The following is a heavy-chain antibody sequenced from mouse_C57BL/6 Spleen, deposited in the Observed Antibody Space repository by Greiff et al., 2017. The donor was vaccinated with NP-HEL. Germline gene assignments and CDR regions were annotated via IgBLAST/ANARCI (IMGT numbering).Heavy chain of an antibody. Sequence: QVQLQQPGAELVRPGSSVKLSCKASGYTFTSYWMHWVKQRPIQGLEWIGNIDPSDSETHYNQKFKYKATLTVDKSSSTAYMQLSSLTSEDSAVYYCARSRETAWFAYWGQGTLVTVSA. CDR3: ARSRETAWFAY. J-gene: IGHJ3*01. D-gene: IGHD4-1*01. CDR1: GYTFTSYW. CDR2: IDPSDSET. V-gene: IGHV1-52*01.